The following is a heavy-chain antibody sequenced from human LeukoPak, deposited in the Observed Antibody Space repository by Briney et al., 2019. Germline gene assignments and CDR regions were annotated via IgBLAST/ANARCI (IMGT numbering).Heavy chain of an antibody. CDR1: GFTFDDYA. CDR2: ISSSSSYI. Sequence: PGGSLRLSYAASGFTFDDYAMNWVRQPPGKGLEWVSSISSSSSYIYYADSVKGRFTISRDNAKNSLYLQMNSLRAEDTAVYYCATTTEDDFWSGQVSYYFDYWGQGTLVTVSS. D-gene: IGHD3-3*01. CDR3: ATTTEDDFWSGQVSYYFDY. J-gene: IGHJ4*02. V-gene: IGHV3-21*01.